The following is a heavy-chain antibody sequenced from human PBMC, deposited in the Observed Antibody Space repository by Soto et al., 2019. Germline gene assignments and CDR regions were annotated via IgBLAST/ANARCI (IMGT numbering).Heavy chain of an antibody. Sequence: PSETLSLTCTVSGGSISSSSYYWGWIRQPPGKVLEWIGSIYYSGSTYYNPSLKSRVTISVDTSKNQFSLKLSSVTAADTAVYYCARHLSSWSGQNRRSMTYFDYWGQGTLVTVSS. D-gene: IGHD3-22*01. J-gene: IGHJ4*02. CDR3: ARHLSSWSGQNRRSMTYFDY. V-gene: IGHV4-39*01. CDR2: IYYSGST. CDR1: GGSISSSSYY.